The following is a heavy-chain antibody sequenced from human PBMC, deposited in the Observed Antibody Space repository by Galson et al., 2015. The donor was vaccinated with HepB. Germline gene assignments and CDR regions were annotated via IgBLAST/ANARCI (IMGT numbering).Heavy chain of an antibody. CDR2: IIPIFGTA. V-gene: IGHV1-69*13. D-gene: IGHD3-3*01. CDR3: ARERWVGIDDFWSGYDGMDV. J-gene: IGHJ6*02. CDR1: GGTFSSYA. Sequence: SVKVSCKASGGTFSSYAISWVRQAPGQGLEWMGGIIPIFGTANYAQKFQGRVTITADESTSTAYMELSSLRSEDTAVYYCARERWVGIDDFWSGYDGMDVWGQGTTVTVSS.